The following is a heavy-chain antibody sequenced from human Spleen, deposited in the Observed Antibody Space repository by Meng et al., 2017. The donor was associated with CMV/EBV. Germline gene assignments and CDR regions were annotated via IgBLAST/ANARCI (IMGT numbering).Heavy chain of an antibody. J-gene: IGHJ4*02. CDR1: GYSFTSYD. CDR3: ARLPDSSSWYYFDY. V-gene: IGHV1-8*01. Sequence: QVLLVHSGAEVKKPGASVKVSCEASGYSFTSYDITWVRQATGQGLEWMGWMNPNSGNTDYAPKFQGRVTMTRNTSISTAYMELSSLRSEDTEVYYCARLPDSSSWYYFDYWGQGSLVTVSS. CDR2: MNPNSGNT. D-gene: IGHD6-13*01.